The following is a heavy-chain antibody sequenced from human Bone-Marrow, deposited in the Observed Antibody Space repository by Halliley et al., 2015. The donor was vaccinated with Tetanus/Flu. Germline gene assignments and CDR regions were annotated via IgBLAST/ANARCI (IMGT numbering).Heavy chain of an antibody. V-gene: IGHV3-23*01. Sequence: SLRLSCAASGFTFASYALNWFRQAPGKGLEWVSGIGGGGDGSFYADSVRGRFTISRDDSRNTLSLQMNSLRAEDTAIYFCAKVHGGYEYCSSIACPIDDWGPGTLVTVSS. CDR3: AKVHGGYEYCSSIACPIDD. CDR1: GFTFASYA. J-gene: IGHJ4*02. CDR2: IGGGGDGS. D-gene: IGHD2-2*01.